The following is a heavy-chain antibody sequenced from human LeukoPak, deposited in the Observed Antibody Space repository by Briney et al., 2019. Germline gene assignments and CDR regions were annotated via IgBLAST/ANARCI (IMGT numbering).Heavy chain of an antibody. CDR1: GFTYRNYG. J-gene: IGHJ4*02. Sequence: GGSLRLSCAASGFTYRNYGMSWVRQAPGKGLEWVSTISNSGVSTYYADSVKGRFTISRDNSRYTVYLQMNSLRADDTAVYYCARPLRDFWSGYYQLDYWGQGTLVTVSS. CDR2: ISNSGVST. CDR3: ARPLRDFWSGYYQLDY. V-gene: IGHV3-23*01. D-gene: IGHD3-3*01.